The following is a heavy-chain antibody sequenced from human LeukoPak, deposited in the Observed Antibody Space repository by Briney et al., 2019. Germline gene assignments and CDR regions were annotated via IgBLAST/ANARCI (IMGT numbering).Heavy chain of an antibody. CDR3: ARQSSSWSYAFDI. CDR1: GGSISSSSYY. D-gene: IGHD6-13*01. Sequence: PSETLSLTSTVSGGSISSSSYYWGWIRQPPGKGLEWIGSIYYSGSTYYNPSLKSRVTISVDTSKNQFSLKLSSVTAADTAVYYCARQSSSWSYAFDIWGQGTMVTVSS. J-gene: IGHJ3*02. CDR2: IYYSGST. V-gene: IGHV4-39*01.